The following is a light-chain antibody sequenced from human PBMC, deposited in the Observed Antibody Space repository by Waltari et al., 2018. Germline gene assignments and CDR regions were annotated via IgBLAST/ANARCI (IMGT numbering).Light chain of an antibody. J-gene: IGKJ4*01. CDR2: WAS. V-gene: IGKV4-1*01. CDR3: QQYGSSLT. CDR1: QSVLHSSKNRNY. Sequence: DIVMTQSPDSLGVSLGEEATINFKSSQSVLHSSKNRNYLAWYQQKPGQPPKLLIFWASSRDSGVPDRFSGSGSKTDFTLTISSLQPEDVATYYCQQYGSSLTFGGGTKVEIK.